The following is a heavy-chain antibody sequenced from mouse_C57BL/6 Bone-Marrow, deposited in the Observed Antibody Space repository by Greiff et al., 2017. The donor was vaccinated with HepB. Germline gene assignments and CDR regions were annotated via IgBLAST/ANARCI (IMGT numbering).Heavy chain of an antibody. CDR1: GFTFSDYY. J-gene: IGHJ3*01. CDR3: ARLNYYGSSLSWFAY. CDR2: INYDGSST. D-gene: IGHD1-1*01. Sequence: EVKVVESEGGLVQPGRSMKLSCTASGFTFSDYYMAWVRQVPEKGLEWVANINYDGSSTYYLDSLKSRFIISRDNAKNILYLQMSSLKSEDTATYYCARLNYYGSSLSWFAYWGQGTLVTVSA. V-gene: IGHV5-16*01.